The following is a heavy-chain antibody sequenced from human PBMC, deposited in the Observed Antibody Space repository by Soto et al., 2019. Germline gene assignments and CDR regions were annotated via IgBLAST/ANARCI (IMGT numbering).Heavy chain of an antibody. CDR1: GFTFSSYA. CDR2: ISGSGGST. CDR3: AKEGLLLWFGELSSRPGWFDP. Sequence: PGGSLRLSCAASGFTFSSYAMSWVRQAPGKGLEWVSAISGSGGSTYYADSVKGRFTISRDNSKNTLYLQMNSLRAEDTAVYYCAKEGLLLWFGELSSRPGWFDPWGQGTLVTVSS. J-gene: IGHJ5*02. V-gene: IGHV3-23*01. D-gene: IGHD3-10*01.